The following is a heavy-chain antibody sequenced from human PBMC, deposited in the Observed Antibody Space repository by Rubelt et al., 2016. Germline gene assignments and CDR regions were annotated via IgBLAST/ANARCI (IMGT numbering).Heavy chain of an antibody. CDR3: ARDLTTVTTEVY. V-gene: IGHV1-18*01. CDR2: VSGYNGNT. CDR1: GYTFTNYG. J-gene: IGHJ4*02. D-gene: IGHD4-17*01. Sequence: QVQLVQSGAEMKKPGASVKVSCKASGYTFTNYGFSWVRQAPGQGLEWMGWVSGYNGNTNYAQKFQGRVTMTTDTSTSTVYMERRSLRSDDTAVYYCARDLTTVTTEVYWGQGTLVTVSS.